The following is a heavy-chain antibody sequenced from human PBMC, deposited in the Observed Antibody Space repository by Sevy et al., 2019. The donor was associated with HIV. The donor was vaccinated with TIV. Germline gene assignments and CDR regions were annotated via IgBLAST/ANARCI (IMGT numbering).Heavy chain of an antibody. CDR3: ARATKVRGYSYGYWDY. D-gene: IGHD5-18*01. Sequence: SETLSLTCAVYGGSFSGYYWSWIRQPPGKGLEWIGEINHSGSTNYNPSLKSRVTISVDTSKNQFSLKLSSVTAADTAVYYSARATKVRGYSYGYWDYWGQGTLVTVSS. J-gene: IGHJ4*02. V-gene: IGHV4-34*01. CDR1: GGSFSGYY. CDR2: INHSGST.